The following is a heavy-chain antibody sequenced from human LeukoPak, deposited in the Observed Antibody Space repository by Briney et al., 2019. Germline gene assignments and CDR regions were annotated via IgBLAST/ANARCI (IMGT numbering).Heavy chain of an antibody. CDR1: GGTFSSYT. CDR3: ARGFYGDYRGINLNYFDY. D-gene: IGHD4-17*01. J-gene: IGHJ4*02. Sequence: SVKVSCKASGGTFSSYTISWVRQAPGQGLEWMGGIIPIFGTANYAQKFQGRVTITADESTSTAYMELSSLRSEDTAVYYCARGFYGDYRGINLNYFDYWGQGTLVTVSS. V-gene: IGHV1-69*13. CDR2: IIPIFGTA.